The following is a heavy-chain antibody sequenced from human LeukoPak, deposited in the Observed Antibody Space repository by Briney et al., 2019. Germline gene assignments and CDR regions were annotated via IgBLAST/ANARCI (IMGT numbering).Heavy chain of an antibody. CDR2: IYYSGNP. J-gene: IGHJ4*02. Sequence: SETLSLTCTVSGGSIISSSYYRGWIRQPPGRGLEWIGNIYYSGNPYYNPSLKSRVTISVDTSKNQFSLKLSSVTAADTAVYYCARHENGDNYFDNWGQGTLVSVSA. V-gene: IGHV4-39*01. CDR3: ARHENGDNYFDN. CDR1: GGSIISSSYY. D-gene: IGHD3-10*01.